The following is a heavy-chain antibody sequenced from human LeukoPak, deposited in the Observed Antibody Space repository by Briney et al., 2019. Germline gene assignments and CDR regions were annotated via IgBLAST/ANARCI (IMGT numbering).Heavy chain of an antibody. Sequence: SETLSLTCAVYGGSFSGYYWSWIRQPPGKGLEWIGEINHSGSTNYNPSLKSRVTISVDTSKNQFSLKLSSVTAADTAVYYCARHKRGSLVDYWGQGTLVTVSS. V-gene: IGHV4-34*01. CDR3: ARHKRGSLVDY. J-gene: IGHJ4*02. CDR1: GGSFSGYY. D-gene: IGHD3-16*01. CDR2: INHSGST.